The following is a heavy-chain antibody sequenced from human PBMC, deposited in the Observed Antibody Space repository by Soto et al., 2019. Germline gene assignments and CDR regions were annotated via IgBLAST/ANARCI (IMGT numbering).Heavy chain of an antibody. CDR3: VRDGGYRSSWTRRGVDYYYVGLDV. D-gene: IGHD6-13*01. CDR1: GYTFTNNG. Sequence: QVQLVQSGAEVKKPGASVKVSCTASGYTFTNNGISWVRQAPGQGLEWMGWISTNHDTRKSAQKFQGRVTMTTDTSTSTAYMELRSLRSDDTAVYYCVRDGGYRSSWTRRGVDYYYVGLDVWGQGTTVTVSS. J-gene: IGHJ6*02. V-gene: IGHV1-18*01. CDR2: ISTNHDTR.